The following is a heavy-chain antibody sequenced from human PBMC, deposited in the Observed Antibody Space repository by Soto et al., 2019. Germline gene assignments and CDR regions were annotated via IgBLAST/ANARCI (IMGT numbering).Heavy chain of an antibody. Sequence: PSQTLSLTCAISGDSVSSNSAAWNWIRQSPSRGLEWLGRTYYRSKWYNDYAVSVKSRITINPDTSKNQFSLQLNSVTPEDTAVYYCAREDDCTNGVCYTGYYYFDYWGQGTLVTVSS. D-gene: IGHD2-8*01. J-gene: IGHJ4*02. V-gene: IGHV6-1*01. CDR2: TYYRSKWYN. CDR1: GDSVSSNSAA. CDR3: AREDDCTNGVCYTGYYYFDY.